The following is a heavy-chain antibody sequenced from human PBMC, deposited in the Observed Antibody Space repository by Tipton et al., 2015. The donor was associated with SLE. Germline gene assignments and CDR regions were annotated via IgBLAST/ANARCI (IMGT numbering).Heavy chain of an antibody. V-gene: IGHV3-30*02. D-gene: IGHD6-13*01. Sequence: SLRLSCAASGFTFSSYGMHWVRQAPGKGLEWVAFIRYDGSNKYYADSVKGRFTISRDNSKNTLYLQMNSLRAEDTAVYYCAKSWGAGHYYYYGMDVWGQGTTVTVSS. J-gene: IGHJ6*02. CDR1: GFTFSSYG. CDR2: IRYDGSNK. CDR3: AKSWGAGHYYYYGMDV.